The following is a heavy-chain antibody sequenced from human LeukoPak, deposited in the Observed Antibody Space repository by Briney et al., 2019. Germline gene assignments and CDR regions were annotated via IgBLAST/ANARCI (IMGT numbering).Heavy chain of an antibody. CDR1: GGYISGHY. CDR3: ARVGGPGSYPYYMDV. D-gene: IGHD3-10*01. V-gene: IGHV4-59*11. CDR2: IYDSGST. Sequence: SETLSLTCTVSGGYISGHYWTWIRQPPGKGLEWIGYIYDSGSTTYNPSLKSRVTISVDTSKNQFSLKLNSLTAADTAVYYCARVGGPGSYPYYMDVWGKGTTVTVSS. J-gene: IGHJ6*03.